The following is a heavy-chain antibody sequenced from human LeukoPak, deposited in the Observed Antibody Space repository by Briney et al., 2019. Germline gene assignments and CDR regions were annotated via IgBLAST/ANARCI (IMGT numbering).Heavy chain of an antibody. CDR2: ISWDGGST. CDR3: AKAGVVHYYYYYMDV. CDR1: GFTFDDYA. J-gene: IGHJ6*03. D-gene: IGHD3-3*01. Sequence: GGSLRLSCAASGFTFDDYAMHWVRQAPGKGLEWVSLISWDGGSTYYADSVKGRFTISRDNSKNSLYLQMNSLRAEDTALYYCAKAGVVHYYYYYMDVWGKGTTVTVSS. V-gene: IGHV3-43D*03.